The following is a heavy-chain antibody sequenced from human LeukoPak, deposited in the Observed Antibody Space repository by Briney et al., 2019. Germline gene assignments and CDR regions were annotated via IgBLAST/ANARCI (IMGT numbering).Heavy chain of an antibody. V-gene: IGHV3-21*01. CDR3: ARTYSGSCLDY. J-gene: IGHJ4*02. Sequence: GGSLRLSCAVSGITFNDYAMNWVRQAPGKGLEWVSSISTSSSYIYYADSVKGRFTISRDNAKNSLYLQMNSLRAGDTAVYYCARTYSGSCLDYWGQGTLVTVSS. D-gene: IGHD1-26*01. CDR1: GITFNDYA. CDR2: ISTSSSYI.